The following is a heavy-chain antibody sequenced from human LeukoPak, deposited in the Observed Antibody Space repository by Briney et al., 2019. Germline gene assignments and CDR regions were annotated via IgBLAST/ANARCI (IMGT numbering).Heavy chain of an antibody. CDR3: ARGDVVVPAVNRCNWFDP. D-gene: IGHD2-2*01. V-gene: IGHV1-8*03. Sequence: ASVKVSCKASGYTFTSYDINWVRQATGQGLEWMGWMNPNSGNTGYAQKFQGRVTITRNTSISTAYMELSSLRSEDTAVYYCARGDVVVPAVNRCNWFDPWGQGTLVTVSS. J-gene: IGHJ5*02. CDR1: GYTFTSYD. CDR2: MNPNSGNT.